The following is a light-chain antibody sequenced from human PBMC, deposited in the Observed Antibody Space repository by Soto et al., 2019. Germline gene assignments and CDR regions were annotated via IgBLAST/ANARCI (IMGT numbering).Light chain of an antibody. CDR1: QSISSY. Sequence: DIQMTQSPSSLSASVGDRVTITCRASQSISSYLNWYQKKPGKAPKLLIYAASSLQSGVPSRFSGSGSGTDFTLTISRLQPEDFATYYCQQSYSTPRYTFGQGTKLEIK. V-gene: IGKV1-39*01. CDR2: AAS. CDR3: QQSYSTPRYT. J-gene: IGKJ2*01.